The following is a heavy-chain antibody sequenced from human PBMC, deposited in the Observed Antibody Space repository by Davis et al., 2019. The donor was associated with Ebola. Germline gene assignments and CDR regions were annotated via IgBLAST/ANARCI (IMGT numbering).Heavy chain of an antibody. J-gene: IGHJ4*02. CDR2: ISSGGGAP. CDR3: AKDRWELLLSYFDY. V-gene: IGHV3-23*01. CDR1: GFTFSTYA. D-gene: IGHD1-26*01. Sequence: GESLKISCAASGFTFSTYAMGWVRQAPGKGLEWVSDISSGGGAPYYADSVKGRFTTFRDNPKNTLYLQMNSLRADDTAVYYCAKDRWELLLSYFDYWGQGTLVTVSS.